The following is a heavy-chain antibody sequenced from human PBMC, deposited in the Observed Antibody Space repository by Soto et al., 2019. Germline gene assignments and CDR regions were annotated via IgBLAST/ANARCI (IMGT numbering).Heavy chain of an antibody. CDR1: GFTFSNYA. V-gene: IGHV3-64D*06. CDR3: VKGNQLLRYYFEF. J-gene: IGHJ4*01. D-gene: IGHD2-15*01. CDR2: ITSDGDST. Sequence: GGSLRLSCSVSGFTFSNYAMHWVRQAPGKGLEYVSGITSDGDSTWHADSVKDRFTISRDNSKNTLFLQMSSLRVEDTAIYFCVKGNQLLRYYFEFWGPGTLVTSPQ.